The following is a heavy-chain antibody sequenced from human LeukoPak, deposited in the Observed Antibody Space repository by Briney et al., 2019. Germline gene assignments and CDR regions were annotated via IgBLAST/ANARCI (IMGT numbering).Heavy chain of an antibody. V-gene: IGHV3-48*01. J-gene: IGHJ4*02. CDR3: ARNDFWSGYYGVDY. CDR2: ISSSSSTI. Sequence: GGSLRLSCAASGFTFSSYSMNWVRQVPGKGLEWVSYISSSSSTIYYADSVKGRFTISRDNAKNSLYLQMNSLRAEDTAVYYCARNDFWSGYYGVDYWGQGTLVTVSS. CDR1: GFTFSSYS. D-gene: IGHD3-3*01.